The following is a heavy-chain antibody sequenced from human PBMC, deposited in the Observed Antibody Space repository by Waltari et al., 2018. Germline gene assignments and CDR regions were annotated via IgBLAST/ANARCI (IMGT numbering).Heavy chain of an antibody. CDR1: GFTFSDYA. CDR3: AKAHPTHHWFLCYFDS. D-gene: IGHD3-9*01. CDR2: ISDTGGRK. J-gene: IGHJ4*02. Sequence: EVQLLQSGGDLVQPGGSLKRSCSASGFTFSDYATTWVRPAPGKGLEWVSGISDTGGRKSYADFVKGRFIIFRDNLNNKLYLPMDSLRAEDTAIYYCAKAHPTHHWFLCYFDSLGQGNLVTVSS. V-gene: IGHV3-23*01.